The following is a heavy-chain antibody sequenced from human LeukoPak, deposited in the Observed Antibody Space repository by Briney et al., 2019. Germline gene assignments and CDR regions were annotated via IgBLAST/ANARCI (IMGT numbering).Heavy chain of an antibody. CDR2: IHRGGNT. V-gene: IGHV3-66*01. Sequence: GGSLRLSCAASGFTVSGNYMSWVRQAPGKGLEWLSVIHRGGNTYYADSVKGRFTISKDSSKNTVFLQMDSLRAEDTAVYYCARDPGYGLGVDYGDYWGQGTLVTVSS. J-gene: IGHJ4*02. CDR3: ARDPGYGLGVDYGDY. D-gene: IGHD3-10*01. CDR1: GFTVSGNY.